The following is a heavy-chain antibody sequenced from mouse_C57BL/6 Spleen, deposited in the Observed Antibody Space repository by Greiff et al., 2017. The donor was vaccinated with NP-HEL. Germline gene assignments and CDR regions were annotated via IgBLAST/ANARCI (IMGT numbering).Heavy chain of an antibody. J-gene: IGHJ4*01. D-gene: IGHD2-12*01. V-gene: IGHV5-4*01. Sequence: EVKVVESGGGLVKPGGSLKLSCAASGFTFSSYAMSWVRQTPEKRLEWVATISDGGSYTYYPDNVKGRFTISRDNAKNNLYLQMSHLKSEDTAMYYCARDLRHAMDYWGQGTSVTVSS. CDR3: ARDLRHAMDY. CDR2: ISDGGSYT. CDR1: GFTFSSYA.